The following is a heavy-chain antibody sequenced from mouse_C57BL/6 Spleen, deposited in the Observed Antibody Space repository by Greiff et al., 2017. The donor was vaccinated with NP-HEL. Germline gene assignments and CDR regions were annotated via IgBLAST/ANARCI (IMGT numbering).Heavy chain of an antibody. Sequence: DVKLVESGGGLVKPGGSLKLSCAASGFTFSSYAMSWVRQTPEKRLEWVATISDGGSYTYYPDNVKGRFTISRDKAKNNLYLQMSHLKSEDTAMYYGARGSSSYYFDYWGQGTTLTVSA. J-gene: IGHJ2*01. CDR2: ISDGGSYT. D-gene: IGHD1-1*01. CDR1: GFTFSSYA. V-gene: IGHV5-4*03. CDR3: ARGSSSYYFDY.